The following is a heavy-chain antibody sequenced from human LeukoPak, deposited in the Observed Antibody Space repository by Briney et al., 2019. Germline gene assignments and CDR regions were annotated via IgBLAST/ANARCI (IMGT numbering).Heavy chain of an antibody. J-gene: IGHJ5*02. Sequence: SETLSLTCTVSGGSISSYYWGWIRQPPGKGLEWIGSIYYSGSTYYNPSLKSRVTISVDTSKNQFSLKLSSVTAADTAVYYCARWWWELIGFDPWGQGTLVTVSS. CDR1: GGSISSYY. CDR2: IYYSGST. D-gene: IGHD1-26*01. CDR3: ARWWWELIGFDP. V-gene: IGHV4-39*01.